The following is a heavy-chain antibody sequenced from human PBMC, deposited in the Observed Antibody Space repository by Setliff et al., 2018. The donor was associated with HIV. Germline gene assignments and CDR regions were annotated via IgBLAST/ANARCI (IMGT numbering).Heavy chain of an antibody. D-gene: IGHD3-3*01. J-gene: IGHJ3*02. CDR1: GGSISSGTYY. V-gene: IGHV4-39*01. CDR2: IYYSGNT. Sequence: PLETLSLTCSVSGGSISSGTYYWGWIRQPPGKGLEWIGTIYYSGNTYYRPSLKSRVTISVDTSTNQFSLRLNSVTAADTAVYFCARQSGYTRGWDIFGVVAGSFDIWGQGTMVTVSS. CDR3: ARQSGYTRGWDIFGVVAGSFDI.